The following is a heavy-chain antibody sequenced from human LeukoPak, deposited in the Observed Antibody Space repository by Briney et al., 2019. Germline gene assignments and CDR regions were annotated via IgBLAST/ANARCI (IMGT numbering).Heavy chain of an antibody. D-gene: IGHD3-10*01. J-gene: IGHJ5*02. V-gene: IGHV4-59*01. Sequence: SETLSLTCTVSGGSIGSYYWSWVRQPPEKGLEWIGNIVYTGRTNHNPSLKSRVTISIDTSKNQFSLRLNSVTAADTAVYYCARDSWWDGSKTFSDWFGPWGQGTLVTASS. CDR3: ARDSWWDGSKTFSDWFGP. CDR1: GGSIGSYY. CDR2: IVYTGRT.